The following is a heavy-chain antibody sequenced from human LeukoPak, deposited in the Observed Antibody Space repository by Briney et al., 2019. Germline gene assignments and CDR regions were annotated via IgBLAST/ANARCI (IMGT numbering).Heavy chain of an antibody. Sequence: HPGGSLRLSCAASGITFSSYGMHWVRQAPGKGLEWVAVISYDGSNKYYADSVKGRFTISRDGSKNTLYLQMNSLRVEDTAVYYCARGLFLSGYLDAFDIWGQGTVVTVSS. V-gene: IGHV3-30*03. CDR2: ISYDGSNK. CDR1: GITFSSYG. J-gene: IGHJ3*02. CDR3: ARGLFLSGYLDAFDI. D-gene: IGHD3-22*01.